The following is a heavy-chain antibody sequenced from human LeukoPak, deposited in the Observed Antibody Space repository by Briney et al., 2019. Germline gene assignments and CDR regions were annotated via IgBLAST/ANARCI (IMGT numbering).Heavy chain of an antibody. D-gene: IGHD3-10*01. V-gene: IGHV4-30-4*08. Sequence: SETLSLNCTVSGGSISSGDYYWSWIRQPPGKGLEWIGYIYYSGSTYYNPSLKSRVTISVDTSKNQFSLKLSSVTAADTAVYYCARANDGSGSYGYWGQGTLVTVSS. CDR2: IYYSGST. CDR3: ARANDGSGSYGY. J-gene: IGHJ4*02. CDR1: GGSISSGDYY.